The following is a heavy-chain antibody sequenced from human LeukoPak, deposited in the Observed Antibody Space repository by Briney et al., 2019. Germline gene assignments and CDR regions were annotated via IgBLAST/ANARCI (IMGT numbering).Heavy chain of an antibody. CDR1: GYTFTGYY. D-gene: IGHD3-10*01. V-gene: IGHV1-2*02. J-gene: IGHJ5*02. CDR3: ARASMVRGVSNWFDP. Sequence: ASVKVSCKASGYTFTGYYMHWVRQAPGQGFEWMGWINPNSGGTNYAQKFQGRVTMTRDTSISTAYMELSRLRSDDTAVYYCARASMVRGVSNWFDPWGQGTLVTVSS. CDR2: INPNSGGT.